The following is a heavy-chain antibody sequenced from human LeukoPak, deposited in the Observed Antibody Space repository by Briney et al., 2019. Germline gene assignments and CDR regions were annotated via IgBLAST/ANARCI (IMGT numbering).Heavy chain of an antibody. Sequence: GGSLRLSCAASGFTFSSYAMNWVRQAPGKGLEWVSAISGSGGGTNYADSVKGRLTISRDNSKNTLYLQMNSLRAEDTAVYYCAKGADDYGDFDYWGQGTLVTVSS. J-gene: IGHJ4*02. CDR2: ISGSGGGT. V-gene: IGHV3-23*01. CDR3: AKGADDYGDFDY. D-gene: IGHD4-17*01. CDR1: GFTFSSYA.